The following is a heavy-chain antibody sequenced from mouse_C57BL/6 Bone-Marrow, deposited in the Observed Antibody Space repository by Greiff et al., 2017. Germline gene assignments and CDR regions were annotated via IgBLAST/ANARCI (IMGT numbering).Heavy chain of an antibody. J-gene: IGHJ2*01. V-gene: IGHV5-4*01. CDR2: ISDGGSYT. CDR1: GFTFSSYA. CDR3: ERDGFITSHFDY. D-gene: IGHD1-1*01. Sequence: EVKVVESGGGLVKPGGSLKLSCAASGFTFSSYAMSWVRQTPEKRLEWVATISDGGSYTYYPDNVKGRFTISRDNAKNNLYLQMSHLKSEDTAMYYCERDGFITSHFDYWGQGTTLTVSS.